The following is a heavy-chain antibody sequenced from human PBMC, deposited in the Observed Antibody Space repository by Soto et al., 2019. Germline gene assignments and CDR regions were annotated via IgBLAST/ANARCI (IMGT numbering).Heavy chain of an antibody. Sequence: ASVNVSCKASGYSFTSLHFNWVRQATGQGLEWIGWMNPHSGDTGFAQRFQGRVTMTSNKYINTAYMELRSLRSKDTAVYYCARGSPGPADHWGPGPQVTVSS. CDR1: GYSFTSLH. D-gene: IGHD2-2*01. CDR2: MNPHSGDT. V-gene: IGHV1-8*01. J-gene: IGHJ4*02. CDR3: ARGSPGPADH.